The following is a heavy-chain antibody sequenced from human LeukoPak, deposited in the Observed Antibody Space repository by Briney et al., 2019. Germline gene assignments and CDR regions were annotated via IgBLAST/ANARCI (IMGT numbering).Heavy chain of an antibody. CDR3: ARDRVGDYFDY. V-gene: IGHV4-34*01. CDR1: GGSFSGYY. J-gene: IGHJ4*02. D-gene: IGHD3-16*01. Sequence: SETLSLTCAVYGGSFSGYYWSWIRQPPGKGLEWIGEIHHSGSTNYNPPLKSRVTISVDTSKNQFSLKLSSVTAADTAVYYCARDRVGDYFDYWGQGTLVTVSS. CDR2: IHHSGST.